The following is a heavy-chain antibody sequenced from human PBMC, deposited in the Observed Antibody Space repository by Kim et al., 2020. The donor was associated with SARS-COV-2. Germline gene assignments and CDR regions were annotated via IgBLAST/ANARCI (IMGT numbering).Heavy chain of an antibody. Sequence: NHTPSLKTPVTISVDKSKNQFSLKLSSVTAADTAVYCCAGRHPIAYFDYWGQGTLVTVSS. CDR3: AGRHPIAYFDY. D-gene: IGHD2-21*01. V-gene: IGHV4-4*01. J-gene: IGHJ4*02.